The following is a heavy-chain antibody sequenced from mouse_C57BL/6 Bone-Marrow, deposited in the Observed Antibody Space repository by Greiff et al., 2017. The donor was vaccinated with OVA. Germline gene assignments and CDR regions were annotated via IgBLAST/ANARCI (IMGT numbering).Heavy chain of an antibody. CDR2: IYPRSGNT. J-gene: IGHJ3*01. CDR1: GYTFTSYG. CDR3: ARAGN. Sequence: QVQLKESGAELARPGASVKLSCKASGYTFTSYGISWVKQRTGQGLEWIGEIYPRSGNTYYNEKFKGKATLTADKSSSTAYMELRSRTSEDSAGYFCARAGNGGQGTLVTVSA. V-gene: IGHV1-81*01.